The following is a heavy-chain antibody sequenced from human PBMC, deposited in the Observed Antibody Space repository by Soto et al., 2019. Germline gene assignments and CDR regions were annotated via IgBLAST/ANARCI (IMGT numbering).Heavy chain of an antibody. D-gene: IGHD2-2*01. Sequence: ASVKVSCKASGYTFASYGISWVRQAPGQGLEWMGWISAYNGNTNYAQKLRGRVTMTTDTFTRTAYMEVRSLRSDDTAVYYCAREGTCSSTSCPTYFSFGMDVWG. V-gene: IGHV1-18*01. CDR3: AREGTCSSTSCPTYFSFGMDV. CDR2: ISAYNGNT. J-gene: IGHJ6*02. CDR1: GYTFASYG.